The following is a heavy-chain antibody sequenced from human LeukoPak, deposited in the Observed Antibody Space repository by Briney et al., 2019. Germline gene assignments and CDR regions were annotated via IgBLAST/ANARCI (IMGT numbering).Heavy chain of an antibody. Sequence: PGSSVKVSCKASGGTFSSYAISWVRQAPGQGLEWMGGIIPIFGTANYAQKFQGRVTITTDESTSTAYMELSSLRSEDTAVYYCATSGETIADFDYWGQGTLVTVSS. J-gene: IGHJ4*02. V-gene: IGHV1-69*05. CDR1: GGTFSSYA. CDR3: ATSGETIADFDY. D-gene: IGHD4-17*01. CDR2: IIPIFGTA.